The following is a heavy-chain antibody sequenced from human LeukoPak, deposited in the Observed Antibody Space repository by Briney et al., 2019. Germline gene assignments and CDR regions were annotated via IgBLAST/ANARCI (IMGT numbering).Heavy chain of an antibody. J-gene: IGHJ3*01. D-gene: IGHD3-10*01. Sequence: GGSLRLSCAASGFTFDDYAMHWVRQAPGKGLEWVSGISWNSGAIGYADSVKGRFTISRDNAKNSLYLQMSSLRPEDTALYYCARRPYDSGRRPLPFDVWGQGTMVTVSS. V-gene: IGHV3-9*01. CDR1: GFTFDDYA. CDR2: ISWNSGAI. CDR3: ARRPYDSGRRPLPFDV.